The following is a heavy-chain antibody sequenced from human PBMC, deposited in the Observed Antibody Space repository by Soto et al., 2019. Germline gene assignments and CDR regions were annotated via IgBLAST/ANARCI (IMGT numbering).Heavy chain of an antibody. CDR1: GYTFTSYD. D-gene: IGHD3-3*01. CDR3: ARGGQVLRFLEWSAYYYYGMDV. CDR2: MNPNSGNT. Sequence: ASVKVSCKASGYTFTSYDINWVRQATGQGLEWMGWMNPNSGNTGYAQKFQGRVTMTRNTSISTAYMELSSLRSEDTAVYYCARGGQVLRFLEWSAYYYYGMDVWGQGTTVTVSS. J-gene: IGHJ6*02. V-gene: IGHV1-8*01.